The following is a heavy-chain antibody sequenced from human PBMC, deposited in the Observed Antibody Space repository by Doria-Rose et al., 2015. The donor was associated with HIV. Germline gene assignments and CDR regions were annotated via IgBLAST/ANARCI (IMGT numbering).Heavy chain of an antibody. CDR2: IFSDDER. CDR3: ARIKSSRWYHKYYFDF. CDR1: GVSLSSPGMG. D-gene: IGHD6-13*01. V-gene: IGHV2-26*01. J-gene: IGHJ4*02. Sequence: QVQLVQSGPVLVKPTETLTLTCTVSGVSLSSPGMGVSWIRQPPGKALEWLAKIFSDDERSYKTSLKSRLTISRSNSKSQVVLTMTDMDPVDTATYYCARIKSSRWYHKYYFDFWGQGTPVIVSA.